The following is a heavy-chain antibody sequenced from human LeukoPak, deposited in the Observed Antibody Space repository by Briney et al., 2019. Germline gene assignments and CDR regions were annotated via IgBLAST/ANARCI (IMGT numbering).Heavy chain of an antibody. D-gene: IGHD3-3*01. V-gene: IGHV4-39*07. CDR3: ARGALSYPYDFWSGYEYYFDY. J-gene: IGHJ4*02. Sequence: SETLSLTCTVSGGSISSSSYYWAWIRQPPGKGLEWIGSIYYSGNTYYKSSLKSRVTIAVDTSKNQFSLKLSSVTAADTAVYYCARGALSYPYDFWSGYEYYFDYWGQGTLVTVSS. CDR1: GGSISSSSYY. CDR2: IYYSGNT.